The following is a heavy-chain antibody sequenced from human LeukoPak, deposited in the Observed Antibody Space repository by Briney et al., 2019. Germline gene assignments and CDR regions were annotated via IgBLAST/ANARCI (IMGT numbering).Heavy chain of an antibody. Sequence: GGSLRLSCAASGFTFSSYAMSWVRQAPGKGLEWVSAISGSGGSTYYADSVKGRFTISRDNSKNTLYLQMNSLRAEDTAVYYCAKALFITIFGVVIDTRGGWFVATFDIWGQGTMVTVSS. J-gene: IGHJ3*02. D-gene: IGHD3-3*01. CDR3: AKALFITIFGVVIDTRGGWFVATFDI. V-gene: IGHV3-23*01. CDR2: ISGSGGST. CDR1: GFTFSSYA.